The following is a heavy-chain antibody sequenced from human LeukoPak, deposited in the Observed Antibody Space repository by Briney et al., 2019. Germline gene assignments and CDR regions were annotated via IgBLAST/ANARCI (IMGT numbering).Heavy chain of an antibody. J-gene: IGHJ4*02. D-gene: IGHD3-22*01. CDR3: ARVYDREYFDY. Sequence: ASVKVSCKASGYTFTGYYMHWVRQAPGQGLEWMGWINPNSGGTNYAQKCQGRVTMTRDTSISTAYMELSRLRSDDTAVYYCARVYDREYFDYWGQGTLVTVSS. CDR2: INPNSGGT. V-gene: IGHV1-2*02. CDR1: GYTFTGYY.